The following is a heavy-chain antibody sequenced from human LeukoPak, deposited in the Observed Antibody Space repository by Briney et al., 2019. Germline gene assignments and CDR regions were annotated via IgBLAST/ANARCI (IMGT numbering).Heavy chain of an antibody. D-gene: IGHD3-22*01. V-gene: IGHV3-53*01. J-gene: IGHJ4*02. CDR1: GFTVSSNY. CDR2: IYSGGST. CDR3: ASDYHDSSGYYFDY. Sequence: PGGSLRLSCAASGFTVSSNYMSWVRQAPGKGLEWVSVIYSGGSTYYADSVKGRFTISRDNSKNTLYLQMNSLRAEDTAVYYCASDYHDSSGYYFDYWGQGTLVTVSS.